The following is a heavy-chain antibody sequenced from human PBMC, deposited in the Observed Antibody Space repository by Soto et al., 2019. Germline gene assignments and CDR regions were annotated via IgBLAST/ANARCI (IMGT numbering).Heavy chain of an antibody. D-gene: IGHD6-13*01. J-gene: IGHJ6*02. CDR2: IYYSGST. Sequence: PSETLSLTCTVSGGSISSYYWSWIRQPPGKGLEWIGYIYYSGSTNYNPSLKSRVTISVDTSKNQFSLKLSSVTAADTAVYYCARGEQQLEFYYYYGMDVWGQGTTVT. CDR1: GGSISSYY. V-gene: IGHV4-59*01. CDR3: ARGEQQLEFYYYYGMDV.